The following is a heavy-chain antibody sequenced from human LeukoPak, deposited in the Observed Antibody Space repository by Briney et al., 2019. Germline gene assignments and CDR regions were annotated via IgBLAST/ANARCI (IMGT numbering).Heavy chain of an antibody. D-gene: IGHD6-13*01. CDR2: ISWNSGSI. J-gene: IGHJ4*02. CDR1: GFTFDDYA. Sequence: QAGRSLRLSCAASGFTFDDYAMHWVRQAPGKGLEWVSGISWNSGSIGYAVSVKGRFTISRDNAKNSLYLQMNSLRAEDTALYYCATLAASPPGYWGQGTLVTVSS. V-gene: IGHV3-9*01. CDR3: ATLAASPPGY.